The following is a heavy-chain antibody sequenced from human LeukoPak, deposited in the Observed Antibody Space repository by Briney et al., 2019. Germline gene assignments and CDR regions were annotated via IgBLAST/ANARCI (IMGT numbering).Heavy chain of an antibody. Sequence: GGSLRLSCVASGSTFDEYGMSWVRQVPGQGLEWVSGINWNGGSTGYADSVKGRFTISRDNAKNSLYLQMHSLRAEDTALYWCARDLMVRGVIRSPFDIWGQGTMVTVSS. CDR2: INWNGGST. V-gene: IGHV3-20*04. CDR1: GSTFDEYG. CDR3: ARDLMVRGVIRSPFDI. D-gene: IGHD3-10*01. J-gene: IGHJ3*02.